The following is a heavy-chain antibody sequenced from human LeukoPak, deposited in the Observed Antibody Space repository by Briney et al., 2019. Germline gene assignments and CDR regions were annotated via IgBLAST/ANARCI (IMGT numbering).Heavy chain of an antibody. D-gene: IGHD6-13*01. CDR1: GFSFSSSA. CDR3: AKREPSGYSSY. Sequence: GGSLRLSCAASGFSFSSSAMTWVRQAPGKGLEWVSGISGSASRTDYADSVKGRFTISRDSSKNTLYLQMNSLRAGDTAFYYCAKREPSGYSSYWGQGTLVTVSS. V-gene: IGHV3-23*01. J-gene: IGHJ4*02. CDR2: ISGSASRT.